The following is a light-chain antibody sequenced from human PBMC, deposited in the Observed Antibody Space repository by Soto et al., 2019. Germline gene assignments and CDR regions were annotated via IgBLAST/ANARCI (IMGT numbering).Light chain of an antibody. J-gene: IGLJ2*01. CDR2: DVS. CDR1: SSDVGGYNY. V-gene: IGLV2-11*01. CDR3: CSYAGSYSYVV. Sequence: QAVVTQPRSVSGSLGQSVTISCTGTSSDVGGYNYVSWYQQHPGKAPKLIIYDVSERPSGVPDRFSGSKSGNTASLTISGLQAEDEADYCCCSYAGSYSYVVFGGGTKVTVL.